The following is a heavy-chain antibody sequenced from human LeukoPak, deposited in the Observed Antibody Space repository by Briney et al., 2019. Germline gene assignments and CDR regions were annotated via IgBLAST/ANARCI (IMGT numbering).Heavy chain of an antibody. J-gene: IGHJ4*02. CDR1: GFTFSSYA. CDR3: AKDLRNYGDYEAY. D-gene: IGHD4-17*01. Sequence: PGGSLRLSCAASGFTFSSYAMHWVRQAPGKGLEWVSAISGSGGSTYYADSVKGRFTISRDNSKNTLYLQMNSLRAEDTAVYYCAKDLRNYGDYEAYWGQGTLVTVSS. CDR2: ISGSGGST. V-gene: IGHV3-23*01.